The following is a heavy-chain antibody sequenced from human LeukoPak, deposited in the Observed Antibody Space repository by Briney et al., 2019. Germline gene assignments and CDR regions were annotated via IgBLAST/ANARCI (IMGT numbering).Heavy chain of an antibody. CDR1: GFTFSTYW. CDR2: INSDGSST. CDR3: ARCPVTALFFFGY. Sequence: GGSLRLSCAASGFTFSTYWMHWVRQAPGQGLVWVSRINSDGSSTTYADSVKGRFTISRDNAKNTLYLQMCSLRAEYTAVYYCARCPVTALFFFGYWGQGTLVTVSS. D-gene: IGHD2-21*02. V-gene: IGHV3-74*01. J-gene: IGHJ4*02.